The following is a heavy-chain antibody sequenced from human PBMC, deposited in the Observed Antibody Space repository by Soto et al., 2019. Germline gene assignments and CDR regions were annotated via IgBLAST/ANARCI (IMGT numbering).Heavy chain of an antibody. V-gene: IGHV1-58*02. CDR3: AAAKYSSSPDHYYYYYMDV. Sequence: GASVKVSCKASVFTFTSSAIQWVRQARGQRLEWIGWIVVGSGNTNYAQKFQERVTITRDMSTSTAYMELSSLRSEDTAVYYCAAAKYSSSPDHYYYYYMDVWGKGTTVTVSS. CDR2: IVVGSGNT. CDR1: VFTFTSSA. J-gene: IGHJ6*03. D-gene: IGHD6-6*01.